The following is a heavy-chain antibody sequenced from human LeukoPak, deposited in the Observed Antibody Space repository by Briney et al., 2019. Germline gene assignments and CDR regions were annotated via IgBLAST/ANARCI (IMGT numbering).Heavy chain of an antibody. D-gene: IGHD2-21*02. J-gene: IGHJ4*02. CDR3: ARDGDYYSLYFDY. CDR2: IKEGGREI. Sequence: GGSLRLSGAVSGFTFSNHWMNWVRQAPGKGLEWVANIKEGGREIYYVDSVKGRFTISRDDAKNSVYLQMDSLRVEDTAVYYCARDGDYYSLYFDYWAREPWSPSPQ. V-gene: IGHV3-7*01. CDR1: GFTFSNHW.